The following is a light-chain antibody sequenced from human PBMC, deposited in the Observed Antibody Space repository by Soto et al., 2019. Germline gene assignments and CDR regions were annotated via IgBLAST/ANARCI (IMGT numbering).Light chain of an antibody. CDR2: GAS. Sequence: EIVLTQSPGTLSLSPGERATLSCRASQSVSSTYLGWHQQKPGQAPRLLISGASSRATGIPDRFSGSGSGTDFTLTISRLAPEDFAVYYCQQYGSIPFTFGPGTKVDI. CDR3: QQYGSIPFT. J-gene: IGKJ3*01. CDR1: QSVSSTY. V-gene: IGKV3-20*01.